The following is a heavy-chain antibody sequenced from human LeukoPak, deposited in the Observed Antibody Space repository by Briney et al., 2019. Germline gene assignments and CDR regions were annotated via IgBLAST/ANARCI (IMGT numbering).Heavy chain of an antibody. CDR1: GFTFSRNS. Sequence: GGSLRLSCAASGFTFSRNSMTWVRQAPGKGLEWVSSISTSSSYIYYADSVKGRFTISRDNAKKSLYLQMNSLRAEDTAVYYCAELGITMIGGVWGKGTTVTISS. CDR2: ISTSSSYI. J-gene: IGHJ6*04. CDR3: AELGITMIGGV. V-gene: IGHV3-21*01. D-gene: IGHD3-10*02.